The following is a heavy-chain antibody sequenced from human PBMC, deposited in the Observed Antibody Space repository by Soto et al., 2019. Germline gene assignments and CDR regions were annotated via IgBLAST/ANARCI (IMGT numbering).Heavy chain of an antibody. CDR1: GFTFSSYA. D-gene: IGHD3-22*01. Sequence: QVQLVESGGGVVQPGRSLRLSCAASGFTFSSYAMHWVRQAPGKGLEWVAVISYDGSNKYYADSVKGRFTISRDNSKNTLYLQMNSLRAEDTAVYYCARDSLGPYYYEEGRMDVWGQGTTVTVSS. CDR3: ARDSLGPYYYEEGRMDV. J-gene: IGHJ6*02. CDR2: ISYDGSNK. V-gene: IGHV3-30-3*01.